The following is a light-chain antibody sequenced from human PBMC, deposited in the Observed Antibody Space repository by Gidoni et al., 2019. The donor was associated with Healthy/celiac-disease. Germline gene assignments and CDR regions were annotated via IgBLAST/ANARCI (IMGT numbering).Light chain of an antibody. Sequence: EIVLKQSPGTLSLSPGERATLSCRASPSVSSSYLAGYQQKPGQATRLRIYGASSRATGIPDRFSGSGSGTDFTLTISRLEPEYFAVYYCQQYGSSLITFGQGTRLEIK. CDR3: QQYGSSLIT. J-gene: IGKJ5*01. CDR2: GAS. CDR1: PSVSSSY. V-gene: IGKV3-20*01.